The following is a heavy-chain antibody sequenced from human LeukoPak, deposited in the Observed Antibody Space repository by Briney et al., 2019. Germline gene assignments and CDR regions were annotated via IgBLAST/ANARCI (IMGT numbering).Heavy chain of an antibody. CDR1: GYTFTSYY. Sequence: ASVKVSCKASGYTFTSYYMHWVRQAPGQGLEWMGIINPSGGSTSYAQKFQGRVTMTRDTSTSTVYMELSSLRSEDTAVYYCARDLNYYDSSGYYYDFDCWGQGTLVTVSS. D-gene: IGHD3-22*01. CDR3: ARDLNYYDSSGYYYDFDC. J-gene: IGHJ4*02. V-gene: IGHV1-46*01. CDR2: INPSGGST.